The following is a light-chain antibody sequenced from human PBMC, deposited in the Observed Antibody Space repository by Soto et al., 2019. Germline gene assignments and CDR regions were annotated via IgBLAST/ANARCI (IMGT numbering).Light chain of an antibody. V-gene: IGLV2-14*03. J-gene: IGLJ1*01. CDR1: SSDIGGHDD. CDR2: GVT. Sequence: QSALTQPASVSGSPGQSITISCTGTSSDIGGHDDVSWYQQHPGKVPKLLIYGVTDRPSGVSNRFSGSKSGNVASLTISGLQTEDEADYYCCSYAGSRTYVFGPGTKVTVL. CDR3: CSYAGSRTYV.